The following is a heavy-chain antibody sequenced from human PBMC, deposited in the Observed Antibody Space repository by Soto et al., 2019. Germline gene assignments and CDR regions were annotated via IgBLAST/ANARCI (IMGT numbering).Heavy chain of an antibody. V-gene: IGHV3-23*01. CDR3: PKDRPDYHILTRYYVPRSPVIAAAVPFDS. Sequence: HPGGSLRLSCASSGFTFSSYAMSWVRQAPGQGLEWVSAISGSGGSTYYADSVKGRFTISRDNSKNTLYLQMNSLRAEETAAYYCPKDRPDYHILTRYYVPRSPVIAAAVPFDSWGQGNPVHVSS. J-gene: IGHJ4*02. D-gene: IGHD3-9*01. CDR2: ISGSGGST. CDR1: GFTFSSYA.